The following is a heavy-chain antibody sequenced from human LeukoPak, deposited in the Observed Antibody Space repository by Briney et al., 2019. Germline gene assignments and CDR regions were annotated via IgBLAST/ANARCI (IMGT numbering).Heavy chain of an antibody. CDR2: IIPILGIA. D-gene: IGHD3-9*01. CDR3: AREIYGYYDILTGHHYFDY. J-gene: IGHJ4*02. Sequence: SVKVSCKASGGTFSSYAISWVRQAPGQGLEWMGRIIPILGIANYAQKFQGRVTITADKTTSTAYMELSSLRSEDTAVYYCAREIYGYYDILTGHHYFDYWGQGTLVTVSS. V-gene: IGHV1-69*04. CDR1: GGTFSSYA.